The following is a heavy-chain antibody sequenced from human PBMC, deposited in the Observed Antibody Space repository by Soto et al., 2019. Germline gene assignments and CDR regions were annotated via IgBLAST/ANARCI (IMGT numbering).Heavy chain of an antibody. CDR3: GRGSFDY. J-gene: IGHJ4*02. Sequence: PGGSLRLSCAASGFTFSNSIINWVRQAPGQGLEWVSSISGSSDFLYYADSVKGRFTISRDTATNSLYLQMNSLRAEDTAVYYCGRGSFDYWGQGTLVTVSS. D-gene: IGHD3-16*01. CDR2: ISGSSDFL. V-gene: IGHV3-21*01. CDR1: GFTFSNSI.